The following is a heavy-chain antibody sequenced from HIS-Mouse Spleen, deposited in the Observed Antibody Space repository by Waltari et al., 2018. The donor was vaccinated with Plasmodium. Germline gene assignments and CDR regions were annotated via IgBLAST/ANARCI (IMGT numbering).Heavy chain of an antibody. Sequence: QVQLQESGPGLVKPSQTLSLTCTVSGGSISSGGYYWSCTRQHPGKGLEWIGYHYYSGDTNYNPSPKRRVTISVDTSKNQFSLKLSSVTAADTAVYYCARSIAATVTFYFDYWGQGTLVTVSS. CDR2: HYYSGDT. CDR3: ARSIAATVTFYFDY. CDR1: GGSISSGGYY. J-gene: IGHJ4*02. V-gene: IGHV4-31*03. D-gene: IGHD6-13*01.